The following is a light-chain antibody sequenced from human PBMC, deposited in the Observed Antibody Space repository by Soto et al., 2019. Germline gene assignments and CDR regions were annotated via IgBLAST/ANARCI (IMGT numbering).Light chain of an antibody. J-gene: IGKJ1*01. V-gene: IGKV1-39*01. CDR2: AAS. CDR3: QQSYSTPPT. CDR1: QSISSY. Sequence: DIQMTQSPSSLSASVGDRVTITCRARQSISSYLDWYQQKPGKAPNLLIYAASSLQCGVPSRFSGSGSGTDFTLTISSLQPEDVATYYCQQSYSTPPTFGQGTKVEIK.